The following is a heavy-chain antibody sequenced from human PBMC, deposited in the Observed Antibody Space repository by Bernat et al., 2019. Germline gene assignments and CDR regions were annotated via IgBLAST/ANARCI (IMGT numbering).Heavy chain of an antibody. Sequence: QVQLQESGPGLVKPSETLSLTCTVSGGSISSYYWSWIRQPPGKGLEWIGYIYYSGSTNYIPSLKSRVTISVDTSKNQFSLKLSSVTAADTAVYYCARHPDYGVWGQGTLVTVSS. J-gene: IGHJ4*02. CDR1: GGSISSYY. CDR3: ARHPDYGV. D-gene: IGHD4-17*01. V-gene: IGHV4-59*08. CDR2: IYYSGST.